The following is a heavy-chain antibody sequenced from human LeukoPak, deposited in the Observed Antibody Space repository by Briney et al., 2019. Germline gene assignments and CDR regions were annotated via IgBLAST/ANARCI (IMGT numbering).Heavy chain of an antibody. Sequence: GASVKVSCKASGYTFTSYYMHWVRQAPGQGLEWMGIINPSGGSTSYAQKFQGRVTITADKSTSTAYMELSSLRSEDTAVYYCARDGRRRFGELTNYYYYYMDVWGKGTTVTVSS. CDR2: INPSGGST. D-gene: IGHD3-10*01. CDR3: ARDGRRRFGELTNYYYYYMDV. J-gene: IGHJ6*03. CDR1: GYTFTSYY. V-gene: IGHV1-46*01.